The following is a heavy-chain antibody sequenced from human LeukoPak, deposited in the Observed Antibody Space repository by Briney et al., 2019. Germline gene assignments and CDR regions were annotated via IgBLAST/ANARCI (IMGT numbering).Heavy chain of an antibody. CDR3: AREDGDSSGFADY. Sequence: GGSLRLSCTTSGFTFSNYDMSWVRQAPGMGLEWVSGININGGRTYYADSVKGRFTISRDNSKNTLYLQMNSLRVEDTAVYYCAREDGDSSGFADYWGQGTLVTVSS. V-gene: IGHV3-23*01. CDR1: GFTFSNYD. D-gene: IGHD3-22*01. J-gene: IGHJ4*02. CDR2: ININGGRT.